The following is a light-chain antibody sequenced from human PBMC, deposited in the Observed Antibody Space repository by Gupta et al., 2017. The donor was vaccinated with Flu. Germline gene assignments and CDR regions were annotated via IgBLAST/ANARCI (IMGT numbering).Light chain of an antibody. J-gene: IGLJ2*01. Sequence: SITISCTGTSSDVGGYNSVSWFQQHPGKAPKLMVFDVSDRPSGVSNRFSGSKSANTASLTISGLQAEDEADYYCSSYTSSGTRVFGGGTKLTVL. V-gene: IGLV2-14*04. CDR2: DVS. CDR3: SSYTSSGTRV. CDR1: SSDVGGYNS.